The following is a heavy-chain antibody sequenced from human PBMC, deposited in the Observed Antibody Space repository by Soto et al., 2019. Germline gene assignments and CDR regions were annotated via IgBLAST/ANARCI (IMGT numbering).Heavy chain of an antibody. CDR3: ARVIGTRGYSYGDPDFYGMDV. CDR2: IIPIFGTA. V-gene: IGHV1-69*01. D-gene: IGHD5-18*01. Sequence: QVQLVQSGAEVKKPGSSVKVSCKASGGTFSSYAISWVRQAPGQGLEWMGGIIPIFGTANYAQKFQGRVTITAYESTSTAYMELSSLRSEDTAVYYCARVIGTRGYSYGDPDFYGMDVWGQGTTVTVSS. CDR1: GGTFSSYA. J-gene: IGHJ6*02.